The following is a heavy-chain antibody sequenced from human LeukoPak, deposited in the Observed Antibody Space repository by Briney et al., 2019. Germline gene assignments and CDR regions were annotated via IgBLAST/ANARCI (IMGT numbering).Heavy chain of an antibody. CDR1: GGSVSGYH. CDR3: ARVTAAGGGFDH. J-gene: IGHJ4*02. D-gene: IGHD2-15*01. Sequence: PSETLSRTCTVSGGSVSGYHWSWIRKPPGQGLECIGHIYFTGSTTYNSSLKSRVTISVDTSQNQFSLSLTSVTSADTAVYYCARVTAAGGGFDHWGQGTLVTVSS. V-gene: IGHV4-59*02. CDR2: IYFTGST.